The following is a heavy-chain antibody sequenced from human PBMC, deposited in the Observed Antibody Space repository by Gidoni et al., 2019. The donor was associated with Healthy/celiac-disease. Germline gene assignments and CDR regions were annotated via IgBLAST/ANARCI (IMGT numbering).Heavy chain of an antibody. CDR1: GGSFSGYS. CDR2: INHSGST. Sequence: QVQLQQWRAGLLKPSETLSLTCAVSGGSFSGYSWSWIRQPPGKGLEWIGEINHSGSTNNNPSLKSRVTISVDTSKNQFSLKLSSVTAADTAVYYCARRRGGIAARHFDYWGQGTLVTVSS. J-gene: IGHJ4*02. V-gene: IGHV4-34*01. CDR3: ARRRGGIAARHFDY. D-gene: IGHD6-6*01.